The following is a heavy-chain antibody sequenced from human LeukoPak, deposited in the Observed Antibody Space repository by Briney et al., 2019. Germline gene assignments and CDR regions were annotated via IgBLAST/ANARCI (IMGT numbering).Heavy chain of an antibody. CDR3: AAADYYDSSGYYYYYGMDV. CDR1: GFTFTSSA. CDR2: IVVGSGDT. Sequence: SVKVSCKASGFTFTSSAVQWVRQARGQRLEWIGWIVVGSGDTNYAQKFQERVTITRDMSKSTAYMELSGLRYEDTAVYYCAAADYYDSSGYYYYYGMDVWGRGTTVTVSS. V-gene: IGHV1-58*01. D-gene: IGHD3-22*01. J-gene: IGHJ6*02.